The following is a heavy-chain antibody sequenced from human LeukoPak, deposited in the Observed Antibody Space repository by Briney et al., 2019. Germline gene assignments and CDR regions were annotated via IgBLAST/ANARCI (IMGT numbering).Heavy chain of an antibody. J-gene: IGHJ3*02. Sequence: SETLSLTCTVSGGSISSSSYYWGWIRQPPGKGLEWIVSIYYSGSTYYNPSLKSRVTISVDTSKNQFSLKLSSVTAADTAVYYCARPKQQLVLWSAFDIWGQGTMVTVSS. CDR3: ARPKQQLVLWSAFDI. CDR2: IYYSGST. D-gene: IGHD6-13*01. V-gene: IGHV4-39*01. CDR1: GGSISSSSYY.